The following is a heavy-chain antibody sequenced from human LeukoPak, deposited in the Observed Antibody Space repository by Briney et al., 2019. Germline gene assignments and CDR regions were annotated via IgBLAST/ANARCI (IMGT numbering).Heavy chain of an antibody. D-gene: IGHD5/OR15-5a*01. CDR2: ISGNSGTT. Sequence: GGSLRLSCAASGFSFGSYGLNWVRQAPGKGLQWISYISGNSGTTYYADSVEGRFTISRDNSKNTLYLQMNSLRAEDTAVYYCAKRLYDGDNFDYWGQGTLVTVSS. V-gene: IGHV3-48*01. CDR1: GFSFGSYG. J-gene: IGHJ4*02. CDR3: AKRLYDGDNFDY.